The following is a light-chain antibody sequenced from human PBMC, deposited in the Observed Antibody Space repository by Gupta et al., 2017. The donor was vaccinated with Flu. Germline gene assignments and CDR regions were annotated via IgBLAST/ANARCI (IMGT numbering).Light chain of an antibody. CDR3: HSYTSANNVVV. CDR1: NSYFVGGDY. V-gene: IGLV2-14*01. Sequence: TCTNSYFVGGDYVCWSPPHPDQAPNLILFEVSRRPSGIPARFSASKSATTASLTITRLQAEEEAFYYFHSYTSANNVVVFGGGTKLTVL. CDR2: EVS. J-gene: IGLJ2*01.